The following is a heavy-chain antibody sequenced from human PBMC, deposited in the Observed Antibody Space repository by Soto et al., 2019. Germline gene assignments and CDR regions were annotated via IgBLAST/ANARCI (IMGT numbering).Heavy chain of an antibody. CDR2: ISYDGSNK. J-gene: IGHJ6*02. D-gene: IGHD6-13*01. CDR1: GFTFSGYG. Sequence: PGGSLRLSCAASGFTFSGYGMHWVRQAPGKGLEWVAVISYDGSNKYYADSVKGRFTIPRDNSKNTLYLQMNSLRAEDTAVYYCAKELVGALNFGLDVWGQGTTVTVSS. V-gene: IGHV3-30*18. CDR3: AKELVGALNFGLDV.